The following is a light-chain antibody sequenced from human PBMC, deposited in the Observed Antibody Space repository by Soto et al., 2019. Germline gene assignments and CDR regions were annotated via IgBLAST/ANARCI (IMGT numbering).Light chain of an antibody. CDR2: KAS. Sequence: IQVKQSPSTLSATVGDRVTITCRASQSISSWLSWYQQKPVKAPNLLIYKASSLQSGVPSRFSGSGSGTEFTLTISSLQPEDFAPYCCPHYAFYPLTFGVGTKVDTK. CDR1: QSISSW. J-gene: IGKJ4*01. V-gene: IGKV1-5*03. CDR3: PHYAFYPLT.